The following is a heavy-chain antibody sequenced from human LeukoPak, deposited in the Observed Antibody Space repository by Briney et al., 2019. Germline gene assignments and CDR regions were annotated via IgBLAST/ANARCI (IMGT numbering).Heavy chain of an antibody. V-gene: IGHV4-59*08. J-gene: IGHJ4*02. Sequence: SETLSLTCTVSGGSISSYYWSWIRQPPGKGLECFGYISYSGSTNYNPSLKSRVTISVDTSKNQFSLKLSSVTAADTAVYYCARHRAYSSSSPFDYWGQGTLVTVSS. CDR3: ARHRAYSSSSPFDY. CDR2: ISYSGST. D-gene: IGHD6-6*01. CDR1: GGSISSYY.